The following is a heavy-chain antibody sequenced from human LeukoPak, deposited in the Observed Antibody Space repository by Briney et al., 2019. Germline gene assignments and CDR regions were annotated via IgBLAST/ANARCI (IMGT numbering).Heavy chain of an antibody. CDR3: ARGRGWDSSGYYYVY. CDR2: INPNSGGT. D-gene: IGHD3-22*01. V-gene: IGHV1-2*02. J-gene: IGHJ4*02. Sequence: ASVKVSCKASGYTFTGYYMHCVRQAPGQGLEWMGWINPNSGGTNYAQKFQGRVTMTRDTSISTAYMELSRLRSDDAAVYYCARGRGWDSSGYYYVYWGQGTLVTVSS. CDR1: GYTFTGYY.